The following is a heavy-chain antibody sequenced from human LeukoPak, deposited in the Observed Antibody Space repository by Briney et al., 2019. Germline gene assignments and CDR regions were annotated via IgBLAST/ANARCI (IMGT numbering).Heavy chain of an antibody. V-gene: IGHV3-30*18. D-gene: IGHD5-18*01. J-gene: IGHJ6*04. CDR2: ISYDGSNK. Sequence: NPGRSLRLSCAASGFTFSSYGMHWVRQAPGKGLEWVAVISYDGSNKYYADSVKGRFTISRDNSKNTLYLQMNSLRAEDTAVYYCANTIRSALGGMDVWGKGTTVTVSS. CDR3: ANTIRSALGGMDV. CDR1: GFTFSSYG.